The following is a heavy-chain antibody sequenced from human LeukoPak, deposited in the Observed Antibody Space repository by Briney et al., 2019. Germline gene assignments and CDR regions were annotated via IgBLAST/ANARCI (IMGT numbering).Heavy chain of an antibody. V-gene: IGHV3-30*02. Sequence: PGGSLRLTCVGSGFTFSSYAMKWVRQAPGKGLEWMALTRYDENDIYYADFVRGRFTISRDNSKNTVYLQMNSLQVEDTAGYYCAKESSAFDIWGQGTRVTVSS. CDR2: TRYDENDI. D-gene: IGHD6-6*01. CDR3: AKESSAFDI. J-gene: IGHJ3*02. CDR1: GFTFSSYA.